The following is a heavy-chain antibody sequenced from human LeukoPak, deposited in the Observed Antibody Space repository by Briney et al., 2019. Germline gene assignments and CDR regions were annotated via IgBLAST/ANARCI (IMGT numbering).Heavy chain of an antibody. J-gene: IGHJ6*02. V-gene: IGHV4-39*01. CDR1: GGSISSSSNY. CDR3: ARQSGCYDSCYYGMDV. CDR2: IYYSGST. Sequence: SETLSLTCTVSGGSISSSSNYWGWNRQPPGKGLESIGSIYYSGSTYYNPSLKSRITISVDTSKYQFSLKLSSVTAADTAVYYCARQSGCYDSCYYGMDVWGQGTTVTVSS. D-gene: IGHD5-12*01.